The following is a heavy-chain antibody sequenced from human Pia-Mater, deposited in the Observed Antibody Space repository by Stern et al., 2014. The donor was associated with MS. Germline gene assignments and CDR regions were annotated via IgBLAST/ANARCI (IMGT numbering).Heavy chain of an antibody. Sequence: EVQLEESGGGLVQPGGSLRLSCVASGFTFSSSMMPWVHQAPGKGLEWVSVITGSGTYYADSVKGRFTVSRDTSKNTVYLQMNSLRVEDAALYYCARGWGESWGQGALVTVSS. CDR1: GFTFSSSM. CDR3: ARGWGES. CDR2: ITGSGT. J-gene: IGHJ5*02. D-gene: IGHD3-16*01. V-gene: IGHV3-23*04.